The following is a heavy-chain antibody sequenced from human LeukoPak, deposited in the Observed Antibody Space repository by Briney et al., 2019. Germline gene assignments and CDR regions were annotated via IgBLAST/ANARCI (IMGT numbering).Heavy chain of an antibody. D-gene: IGHD3-22*01. CDR3: ARDTYYYDSRGRRGAFDI. CDR1: GDSITNSNSY. V-gene: IGHV4-39*07. J-gene: IGHJ3*02. CDR2: IYNTGRT. Sequence: SETLSLTCTVSGDSITNSNSYWGWVRQPPGKGLEWIGSIYNTGRTYYNPSLKSRVTISVDTSKNQFSLKLSSVTAADTAVYYCARDTYYYDSRGRRGAFDIWGQGTMVTVSS.